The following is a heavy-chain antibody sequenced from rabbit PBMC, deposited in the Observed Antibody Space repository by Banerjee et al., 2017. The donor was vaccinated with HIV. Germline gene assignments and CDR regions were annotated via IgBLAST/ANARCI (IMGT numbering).Heavy chain of an antibody. CDR1: GIDFSSYW. J-gene: IGHJ3*01. CDR3: ARALDGGAGYVGYNL. CDR2: IYTSSGNT. Sequence: QSLEESGGDLVKPGASLTLTCTASGIDFSSYWICWVRQAPGKGLELIACIYTSSGNTYYASWAKGRFTISKTSSTTVTPQMTSLTAADTATYFCARALDGGAGYVGYNLWGQGTLVTVS. V-gene: IGHV1S40*01. D-gene: IGHD6-1*01.